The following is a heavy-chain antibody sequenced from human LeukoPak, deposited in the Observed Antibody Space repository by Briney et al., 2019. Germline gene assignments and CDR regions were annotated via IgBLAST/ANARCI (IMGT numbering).Heavy chain of an antibody. D-gene: IGHD6-19*01. CDR1: GYTFTGYY. Sequence: ASVKVSCKASGYTFTGYYMHWVRQSPGQGLEWMGWINPNSGGTNYAQKFQGRVTMTRDTSISTAYMELSRLRSDDTAVYYCALQYSSGWYGRYYYGMDVWGQGTTVTVSS. CDR2: INPNSGGT. V-gene: IGHV1-2*02. J-gene: IGHJ6*02. CDR3: ALQYSSGWYGRYYYGMDV.